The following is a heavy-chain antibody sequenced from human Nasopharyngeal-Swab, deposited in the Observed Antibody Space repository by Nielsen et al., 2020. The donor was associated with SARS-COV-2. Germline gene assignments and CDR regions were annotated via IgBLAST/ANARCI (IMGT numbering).Heavy chain of an antibody. CDR2: ISSSSSYI. V-gene: IGHV3-21*04. J-gene: IGHJ4*02. CDR1: GFTFSSYS. Sequence: GESLKISCAASGFTFSSYSMNWVRQAPGKGLEWVSSISSSSSYIYYADSVKGRFTISRDNAKNPLYLQMNSLRAEDTAVYYCAKFLTMTDYWGQGTLVTVSS. CDR3: AKFLTMTDY. D-gene: IGHD3-22*01.